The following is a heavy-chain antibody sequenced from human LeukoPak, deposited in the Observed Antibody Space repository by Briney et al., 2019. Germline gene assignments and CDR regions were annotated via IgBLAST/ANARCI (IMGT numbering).Heavy chain of an antibody. D-gene: IGHD3-16*01. J-gene: IGHJ4*02. CDR1: GFTFSSYA. V-gene: IGHV3-23*01. CDR2: ISGSGGST. Sequence: PGGSLRLSCAASGFTFSSYAMSWVRQAPGKGLEWVSAISGSGGSTYCADSVKGRFTISRDNSKNTLYLQMNSLRAEDTAVYYCAKDRGGKWGSFSRFDYWGQGTLVTVSP. CDR3: AKDRGGKWGSFSRFDY.